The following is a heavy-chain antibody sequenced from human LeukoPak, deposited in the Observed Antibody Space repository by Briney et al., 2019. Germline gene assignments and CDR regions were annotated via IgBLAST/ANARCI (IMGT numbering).Heavy chain of an antibody. CDR1: GGSFSGYY. CDR3: ARDPVWFGELLGWFDP. CDR2: IYYSGST. D-gene: IGHD3-10*01. V-gene: IGHV4-30-4*01. Sequence: SETLSLTCAVYGGSFSGYYWSWIRQPPGKGLEWIGYIYYSGSTYYDPSLKSRVTISVDTSKNQFSLKLSSVTAADTAVYYCARDPVWFGELLGWFDPWGQGTLVTVSS. J-gene: IGHJ5*02.